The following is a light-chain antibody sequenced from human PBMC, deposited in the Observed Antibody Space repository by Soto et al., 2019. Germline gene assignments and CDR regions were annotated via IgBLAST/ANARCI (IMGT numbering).Light chain of an antibody. CDR3: SSYTSSSLVV. CDR2: EVS. CDR1: SSDVGGYNY. J-gene: IGLJ2*01. Sequence: QSTLTQPASVSGSPGQSITISCTGTSSDVGGYNYVSWYQQHPGKAPKLMIYEVSNRPSGVSNRFSGSKSGITASLTISGLQAEDEADYYCSSYTSSSLVVFGGGTKVTVL. V-gene: IGLV2-14*01.